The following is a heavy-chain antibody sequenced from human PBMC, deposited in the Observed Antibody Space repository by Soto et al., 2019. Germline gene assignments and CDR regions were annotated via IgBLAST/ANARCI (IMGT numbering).Heavy chain of an antibody. D-gene: IGHD3-3*01. CDR1: GASISSYY. CDR2: MSYSGST. J-gene: IGHJ5*02. CDR3: ARVNTISNWFDP. V-gene: IGHV4-59*01. Sequence: SATLSITCTVSGASISSYYWSWIRQPPGKGLEWIGYMSYSGSTNYNPSLKSRVTISVDTSKNQFSLKLSSVTAADTAVYYCARVNTISNWFDPWGQGTLVTVSS.